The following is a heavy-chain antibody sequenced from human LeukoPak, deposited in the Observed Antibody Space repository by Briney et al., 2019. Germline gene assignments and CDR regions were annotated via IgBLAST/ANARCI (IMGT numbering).Heavy chain of an antibody. CDR3: AREVVPAAAFDY. CDR1: GGSFSGYY. V-gene: IGHV4-34*01. J-gene: IGHJ4*02. CDR2: TNHSGST. D-gene: IGHD2-2*01. Sequence: SETLSLTCAVYGGSFSGYYWSWIRQPPGKGLEWIGETNHSGSTNYDPSLKSRVTISVDTSKNQFSLKLSSVTAADTAVYYCAREVVPAAAFDYWGQGTLVTVSS.